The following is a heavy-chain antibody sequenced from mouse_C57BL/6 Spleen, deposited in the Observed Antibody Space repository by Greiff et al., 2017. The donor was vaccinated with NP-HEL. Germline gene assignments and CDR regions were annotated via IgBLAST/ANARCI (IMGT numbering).Heavy chain of an antibody. V-gene: IGHV1-55*01. CDR1: GYTFTSYW. Sequence: VQLQQPGAELVKPGASVKMSCKASGYTFTSYWITWVKQRPGQGLEWIGDIYPGSGSTNYNEKFKSKASLTVDTSSSTAYMQLSSLTSEDSAVYYCARGDLFYAMDYWGQGTSVTVSS. D-gene: IGHD3-1*01. CDR3: ARGDLFYAMDY. CDR2: IYPGSGST. J-gene: IGHJ4*01.